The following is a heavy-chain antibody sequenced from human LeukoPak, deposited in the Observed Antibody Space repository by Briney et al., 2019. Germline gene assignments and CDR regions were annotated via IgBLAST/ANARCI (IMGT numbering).Heavy chain of an antibody. D-gene: IGHD6-13*01. V-gene: IGHV3-30*18. CDR1: GFTFSSYG. J-gene: IGHJ4*02. CDR3: AKDRDIAAAAYYFDF. Sequence: GGSLRLSCAASGFTFSSYGMHWVRQAQGKGLEWVAVIPYDGGNKYYADSVKGRFTLSRDNSHNTLYLQMNSLRVEDTALYYCAKDRDIAAAAYYFDFWGQGTLVTVSS. CDR2: IPYDGGNK.